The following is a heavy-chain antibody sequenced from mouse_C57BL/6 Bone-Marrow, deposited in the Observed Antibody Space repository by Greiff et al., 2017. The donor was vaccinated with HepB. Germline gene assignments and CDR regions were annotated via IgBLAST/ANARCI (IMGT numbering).Heavy chain of an antibody. J-gene: IGHJ4*01. Sequence: VKLQESGPGLVQPSQSLSITCTVSGFSLTSYGVHWVRQSPGKGLEWLGVIWRGGSTDYNAAFMSRLSITKDNSKSQVFFKMNSLQADDTAIYYCAKMIITTVVATDYAMDYWGQGTSVTVSS. V-gene: IGHV2-5*01. CDR2: IWRGGST. CDR3: AKMIITTVVATDYAMDY. D-gene: IGHD1-1*01. CDR1: GFSLTSYG.